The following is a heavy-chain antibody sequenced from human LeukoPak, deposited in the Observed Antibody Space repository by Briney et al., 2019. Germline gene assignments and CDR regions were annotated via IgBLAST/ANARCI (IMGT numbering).Heavy chain of an antibody. J-gene: IGHJ4*02. D-gene: IGHD5-24*01. V-gene: IGHV3-30-3*01. CDR2: ISYDGSNK. CDR3: AREKGPIRGSGFDY. Sequence: GGSLRLSCAASGFTFSSYAMPWVRQAPGKGLEWVAVISYDGSNKYYADSVKGRFTISRDNSKNTLYLQMNSLRAEDTAVYYCAREKGPIRGSGFDYWGQGTLVTVSS. CDR1: GFTFSSYA.